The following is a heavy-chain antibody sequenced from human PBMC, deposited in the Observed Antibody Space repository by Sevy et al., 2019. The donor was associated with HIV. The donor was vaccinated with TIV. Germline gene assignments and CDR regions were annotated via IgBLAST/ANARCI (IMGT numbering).Heavy chain of an antibody. D-gene: IGHD3-16*01. V-gene: IGHV4-39*01. CDR1: RGSISSPSFY. CDR3: AKPQDLGGGAASDY. CDR2: VYYSGTT. J-gene: IGHJ4*02. Sequence: SETLSLTCSVSRGSISSPSFYWGWVRQPPGKGLEWIGTVYYSGTTYYNPSLKSRVTISVGTSNNQFSLRLNSVTAADSAVSYCAKPQDLGGGAASDYWGQGALVTVSS.